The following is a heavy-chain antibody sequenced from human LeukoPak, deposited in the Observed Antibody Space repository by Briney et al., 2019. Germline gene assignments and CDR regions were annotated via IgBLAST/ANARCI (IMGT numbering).Heavy chain of an antibody. Sequence: GGSLRLSCAASGFTFSSYGMHWVRQAPGKGLEGGAFIRYDGSNKYYADSVKGRFTISRDNSKNTLYLQMNSLRAEDTAVYYCAKDWEYSGSYYFDYWGQGTLVTVSS. V-gene: IGHV3-30*02. CDR2: IRYDGSNK. D-gene: IGHD1-26*01. CDR3: AKDWEYSGSYYFDY. J-gene: IGHJ4*02. CDR1: GFTFSSYG.